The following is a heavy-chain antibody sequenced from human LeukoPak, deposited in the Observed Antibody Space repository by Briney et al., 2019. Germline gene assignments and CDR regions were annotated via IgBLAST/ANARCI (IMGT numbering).Heavy chain of an antibody. Sequence: SVTVSCKASGGTFSSYAISWVRQAPGQGLEWMGGIIPIFGTANYAQKFQGRVTITADESTSTAYMELSSLRSEDTAVYYCARTPGTVYYYYGMDVWGQGTTVTVSS. CDR2: IIPIFGTA. CDR1: GGTFSSYA. V-gene: IGHV1-69*13. J-gene: IGHJ6*02. CDR3: ARTPGTVYYYYGMDV. D-gene: IGHD3/OR15-3a*01.